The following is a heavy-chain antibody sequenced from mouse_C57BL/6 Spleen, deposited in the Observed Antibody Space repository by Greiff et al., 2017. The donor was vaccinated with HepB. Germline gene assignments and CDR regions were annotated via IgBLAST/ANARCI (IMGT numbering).Heavy chain of an antibody. D-gene: IGHD1-1*01. CDR1: GYSFTGYY. J-gene: IGHJ2*01. V-gene: IGHV1-42*01. CDR2: INPSTGGT. Sequence: EVKLQQSGPELVKPGASVKISCKASGYSFTGYYLNWVKQSPEKSIEWIGEINPSTGGTTYNQKFKAKATLTVDKSSSTAYMQLKSLTSEDSAVHYYAGRGTVVANYFGCWGQGATLTVAS. CDR3: AGRGTVVANYFGC.